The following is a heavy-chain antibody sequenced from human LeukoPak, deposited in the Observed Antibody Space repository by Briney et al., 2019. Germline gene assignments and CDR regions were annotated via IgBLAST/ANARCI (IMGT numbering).Heavy chain of an antibody. V-gene: IGHV4-39*07. CDR2: SFYTGNT. Sequence: SETLSLTCSVSGGSTSSSDYYWAWLRQSPGKGLEWIVTSFYTGNTYFNPSLKSRITILVYTSRNQVSLQLTSVTAADTAVYYCATSPTVAAQVDCWGQGTLVTVSS. CDR1: GGSTSSSDYY. CDR3: ATSPTVAAQVDC. J-gene: IGHJ4*02. D-gene: IGHD6-13*01.